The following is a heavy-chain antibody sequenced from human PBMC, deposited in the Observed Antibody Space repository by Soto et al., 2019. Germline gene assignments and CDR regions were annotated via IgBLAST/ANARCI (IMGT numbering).Heavy chain of an antibody. D-gene: IGHD2-2*01. Sequence: SETLSLTCTVSGGSISSYYWSWIRQPPGKGLEWIGYIYYSGSTNYNPSLKSRVTISVDTSKNQFSLKLSSVTAADTAVYYCASTKTRTSWIEYFQHWGQGTLVTVSS. CDR1: GGSISSYY. V-gene: IGHV4-59*01. CDR2: IYYSGST. J-gene: IGHJ1*01. CDR3: ASTKTRTSWIEYFQH.